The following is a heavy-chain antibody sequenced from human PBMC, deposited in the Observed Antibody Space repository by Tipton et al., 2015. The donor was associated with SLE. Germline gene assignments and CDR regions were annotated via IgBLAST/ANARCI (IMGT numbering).Heavy chain of an antibody. CDR1: GGSISSSSYY. CDR2: INHSGST. CDR3: ARGGTGDGSYYFDY. D-gene: IGHD1-26*01. J-gene: IGHJ4*02. V-gene: IGHV4-39*07. Sequence: TLSLTCTVSGGSISSSSYYWGWIRQPPGKGLEWIGEINHSGSTNYNPSLKSRVTISVDTSKNQFSLKLSSVTAADTAVYYCARGGTGDGSYYFDYWGQGTLVTVSS.